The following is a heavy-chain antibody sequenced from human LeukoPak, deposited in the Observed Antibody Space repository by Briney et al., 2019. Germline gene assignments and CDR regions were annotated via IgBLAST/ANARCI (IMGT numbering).Heavy chain of an antibody. J-gene: IGHJ4*02. Sequence: PSETLSLTCTVSGGSIRSYYWSWIRQPAGKGLEWIGRIYTSGSTNYNPSLKSRVTMSVDTSKNQFSLKLSSVTAADTAVYYCARSGYDFWSGYSHFDYWGQGTLVTVSS. D-gene: IGHD3-3*01. CDR3: ARSGYDFWSGYSHFDY. V-gene: IGHV4-4*07. CDR1: GGSIRSYY. CDR2: IYTSGST.